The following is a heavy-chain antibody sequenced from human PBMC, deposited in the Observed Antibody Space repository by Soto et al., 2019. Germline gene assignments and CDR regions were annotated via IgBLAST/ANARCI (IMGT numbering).Heavy chain of an antibody. Sequence: GESLKISCKGSGYSFTSYWISWVRQMPGKGLGWMGRIDPSDSYTNYSPSFQGHVTISADKSISTAYLQWSSLKASDTAMYYCASSDFWSGYAYYYYYGMDVWGQGTTVTVSS. CDR1: GYSFTSYW. CDR2: IDPSDSYT. J-gene: IGHJ6*02. D-gene: IGHD3-3*01. CDR3: ASSDFWSGYAYYYYYGMDV. V-gene: IGHV5-10-1*01.